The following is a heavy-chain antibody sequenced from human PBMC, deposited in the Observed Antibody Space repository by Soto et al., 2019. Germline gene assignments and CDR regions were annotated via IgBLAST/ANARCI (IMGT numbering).Heavy chain of an antibody. V-gene: IGHV3-11*06. CDR1: GFTFSYHY. CDR2: SSNSGSFT. Sequence: PGGSLRLSCAASGFTFSYHYMSWIRQAPGKGLEWIGYSSNSGSFTRYADSVKGRFSISRGNAKNSLYLQINSLRGDDTAIYYCVRSGDNYNLLDYWGQGTPVTVSS. J-gene: IGHJ4*02. D-gene: IGHD1-1*01. CDR3: VRSGDNYNLLDY.